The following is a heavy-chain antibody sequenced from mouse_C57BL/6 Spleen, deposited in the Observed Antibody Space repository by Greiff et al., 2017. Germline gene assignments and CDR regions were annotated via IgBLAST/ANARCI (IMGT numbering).Heavy chain of an antibody. CDR3: GKSYDSAGFAY. CDR1: GFSLTSYG. Sequence: VQGVESGPGLVAPSQSLSITCTVSGFSLTSYGVSWVRQPPGKGLEWLGGIGGDGRTNYHSALISRLSISKDNSKIQVFLKQNSLQTDDTTTYYCGKSYDSAGFAYWGQGTLVTVSA. V-gene: IGHV2-3*01. D-gene: IGHD2-4*01. J-gene: IGHJ3*01. CDR2: IGGDGRT.